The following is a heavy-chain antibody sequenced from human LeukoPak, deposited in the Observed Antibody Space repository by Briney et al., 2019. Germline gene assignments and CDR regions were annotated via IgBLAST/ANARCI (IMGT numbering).Heavy chain of an antibody. V-gene: IGHV4-59*12. CDR3: AREGYCSGGSCDNWFDP. J-gene: IGHJ5*02. Sequence: PSETLSLTCTVSGGSISNYYWTWIRQPPGKGLEWIGYIFHSGSTYYNPSLKSRVTISVDRSKNQFSLNLSSVTAADTAVYYCAREGYCSGGSCDNWFDPWGQGTLVTVSS. CDR2: IFHSGST. CDR1: GGSISNYY. D-gene: IGHD2-15*01.